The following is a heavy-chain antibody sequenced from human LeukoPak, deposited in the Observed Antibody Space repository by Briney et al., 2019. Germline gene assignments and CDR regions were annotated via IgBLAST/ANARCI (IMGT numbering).Heavy chain of an antibody. V-gene: IGHV1-8*01. CDR2: MNPNSGNT. D-gene: IGHD5-12*01. J-gene: IGHJ4*02. Sequence: ASVKVSCKASGYTFTSYDIIWVRQATGQGLEWMGWMNPNSGNTGYAQKFQGRVTMTRNTSISTAYMELSSLRSEDTAVYYCARGILVATGNDYWGQGTLVTVSS. CDR3: ARGILVATGNDY. CDR1: GYTFTSYD.